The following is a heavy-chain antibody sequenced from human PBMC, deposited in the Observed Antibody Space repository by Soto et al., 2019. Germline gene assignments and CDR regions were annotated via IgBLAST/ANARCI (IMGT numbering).Heavy chain of an antibody. V-gene: IGHV1-69*02. Sequence: VQLVQSGAEVKKPGSSVKVSYKASGGTFSSYTISWVRQAPGQGLEWMGRIIPILGIANYAQKFQGRVTITADKSTSTAYMELSSLRSEDTAVYYCATHLFSTNLDYYFDYWGQGTLVTVSS. D-gene: IGHD2-2*01. CDR3: ATHLFSTNLDYYFDY. J-gene: IGHJ4*02. CDR1: GGTFSSYT. CDR2: IIPILGIA.